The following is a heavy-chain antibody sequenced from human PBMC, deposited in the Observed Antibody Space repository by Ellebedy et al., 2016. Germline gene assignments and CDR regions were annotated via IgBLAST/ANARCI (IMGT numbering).Heavy chain of an antibody. Sequence: GGSLRLXCAASGFTFSSYGMHWVRQAPGKGLEWVAVISYDGSNKYYADSVKGRFTISRDNSKNTLYLQMNSLRAEDTALYYCARDRDARWGQGTLVTVSS. CDR3: ARDRDAR. V-gene: IGHV3-30*12. J-gene: IGHJ4*02. CDR2: ISYDGSNK. D-gene: IGHD3-10*01. CDR1: GFTFSSYG.